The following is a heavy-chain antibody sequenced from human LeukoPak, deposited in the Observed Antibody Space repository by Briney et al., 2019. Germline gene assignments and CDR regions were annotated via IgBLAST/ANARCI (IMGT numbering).Heavy chain of an antibody. CDR2: IYYSGST. CDR3: ARYHSGSYYTSWFDP. Sequence: SETLSLTCTVSGGSISSYYWSWIRQPPGKGLEWIGYIYYSGSTNYNPSLKSRVTVSVDTSKNQFSLKLSSVTAADTAVYYCARYHSGSYYTSWFDPWGQGTLVTVSS. D-gene: IGHD3-10*01. V-gene: IGHV4-59*01. CDR1: GGSISSYY. J-gene: IGHJ5*02.